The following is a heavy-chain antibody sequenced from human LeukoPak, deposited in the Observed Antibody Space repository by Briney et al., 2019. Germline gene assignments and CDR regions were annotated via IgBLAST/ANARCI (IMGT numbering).Heavy chain of an antibody. CDR3: ARGGSWSFDY. V-gene: IGHV3-7*04. Sequence: GAPLRLPCAASGITYSSYWMRCGPRAPGKRLKWVADIKEEGSKKNYVDSVKGRFTISRDNTESSLHLQMNSLRAEDTAVYYCARGGSWSFDYWGQGTLVTVSS. CDR2: IKEEGSKK. CDR1: GITYSSYW. J-gene: IGHJ4*02. D-gene: IGHD6-13*01.